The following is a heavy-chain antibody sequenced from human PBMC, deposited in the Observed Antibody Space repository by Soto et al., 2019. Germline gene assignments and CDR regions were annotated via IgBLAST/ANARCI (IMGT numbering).Heavy chain of an antibody. J-gene: IGHJ6*02. D-gene: IGHD2-2*01. CDR3: ARLGGYCSSTSCYGYYGMDV. Sequence: FLTLCPTCTFSGGSISSGGYYWSWIRQHPGKGLEWIGYIYYSGNTYYNPSLKSRVTISVDTSKNQFSLKVSSVTTADTAVYYCARLGGYCSSTSCYGYYGMDVWGQGTTVTVSS. CDR2: IYYSGNT. V-gene: IGHV4-31*03. CDR1: GGSISSGGYY.